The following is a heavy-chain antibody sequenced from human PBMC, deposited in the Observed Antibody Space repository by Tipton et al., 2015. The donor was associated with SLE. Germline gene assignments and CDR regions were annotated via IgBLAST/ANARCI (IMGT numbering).Heavy chain of an antibody. Sequence: QLVQSGAEVKKPGSSVKVSCKASGGTFSSYAISWVRQAPGQGLEWMGGIIPIFGTANYAQKFQGRVTITTDESTSTAYMELSSLRSEDTAVYHCARNRKYQLPGYYYMDVWGKGTTVTVSS. J-gene: IGHJ6*03. D-gene: IGHD2-2*01. CDR1: GGTFSSYA. CDR3: ARNRKYQLPGYYYMDV. CDR2: IIPIFGTA. V-gene: IGHV1-69*05.